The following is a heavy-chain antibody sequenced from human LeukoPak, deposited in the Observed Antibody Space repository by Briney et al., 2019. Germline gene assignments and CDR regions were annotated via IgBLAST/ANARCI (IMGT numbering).Heavy chain of an antibody. CDR1: GFTFSSYS. Sequence: GGSLRLSCAASGFTFSSYSMNWVRQAPGKGLELVSSISSSSSYIYYADSVKGRFTISRDNAENSLYLQMNSLRAEDTAVYYCARLRSTSYYFDYWGQGTLVTVSS. CDR2: ISSSSSYI. CDR3: ARLRSTSYYFDY. V-gene: IGHV3-21*01. J-gene: IGHJ4*02. D-gene: IGHD2-2*01.